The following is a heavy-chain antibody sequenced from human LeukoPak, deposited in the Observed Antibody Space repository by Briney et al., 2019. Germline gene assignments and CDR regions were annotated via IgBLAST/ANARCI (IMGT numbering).Heavy chain of an antibody. V-gene: IGHV3-48*01. CDR2: ISSSSSTI. Sequence: GGSLRLSCAASGFTFSSYSMNWVRQAPGKGLEWVSYISSSSSTIYYADSVKGRFTISRDNAKNSLYLQMNSLRAEDTAVYYCARVVEKFTSDYWGQGTLVTVSS. D-gene: IGHD2-15*01. CDR3: ARVVEKFTSDY. CDR1: GFTFSSYS. J-gene: IGHJ4*02.